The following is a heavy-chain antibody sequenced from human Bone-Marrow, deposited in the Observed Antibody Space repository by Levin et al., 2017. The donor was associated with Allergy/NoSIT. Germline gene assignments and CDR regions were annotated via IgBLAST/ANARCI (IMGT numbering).Heavy chain of an antibody. CDR1: GFMFDDYG. J-gene: IGHJ6*02. V-gene: IGHV3-9*01. CDR3: AKDITGPYQYFFGLDV. Sequence: PGGSLRLSCAASGFMFDDYGMQWVRQAPGKGLEWVSSITWDSGNIGYADSVKGRFIISRDNAKNSLYLQMNSLRAEDTATYYCAKDITGPYQYFFGLDVWGQGTTVTVSS. CDR2: ITWDSGNI. D-gene: IGHD7-27*01.